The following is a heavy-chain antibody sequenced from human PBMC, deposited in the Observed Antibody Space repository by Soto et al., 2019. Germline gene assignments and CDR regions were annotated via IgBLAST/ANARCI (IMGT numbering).Heavy chain of an antibody. Sequence: GASVKVSCKASGETFSSYAINWVRQAPRQGLEWMGGIIPMFGTANYAQKFKGRVTITAGESTSTVYMELSSLRSEDTAVYYCARVGPAHYYDSSGYYSPLDYWGQGTLVTVSS. CDR2: IIPMFGTA. D-gene: IGHD3-22*01. V-gene: IGHV1-69*13. CDR1: GETFSSYA. CDR3: ARVGPAHYYDSSGYYSPLDY. J-gene: IGHJ4*02.